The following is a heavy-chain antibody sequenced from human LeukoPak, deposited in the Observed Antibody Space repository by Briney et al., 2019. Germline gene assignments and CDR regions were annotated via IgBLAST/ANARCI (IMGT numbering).Heavy chain of an antibody. D-gene: IGHD5-12*01. V-gene: IGHV3-23*01. J-gene: IGHJ4*02. Sequence: GGSLRLSCAASGFTFSSYAMSWVRQAPGKGLEWVSAISGSGGSTYYADSVKGRFTISRDNSKNTQYLQMNSLRAEDTAVYYCAKDLGYSGYDLTGYWGQGTLVTVSS. CDR3: AKDLGYSGYDLTGY. CDR1: GFTFSSYA. CDR2: ISGSGGST.